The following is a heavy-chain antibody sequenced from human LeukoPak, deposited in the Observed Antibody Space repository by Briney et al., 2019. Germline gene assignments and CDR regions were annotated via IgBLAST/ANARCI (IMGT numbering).Heavy chain of an antibody. V-gene: IGHV3-23*01. J-gene: IGHJ3*02. Sequence: GGSLRLSCAASGFTFSDFYMSWIRQAPGKGLEWVSAISGSGGSTYYADSVKGRFTISRDNSKNTLYLQMNSLRAEDTAVYYCAKAWGNSNRGAFDIWGQGTMVTVSS. D-gene: IGHD4-11*01. CDR1: GFTFSDFY. CDR2: ISGSGGST. CDR3: AKAWGNSNRGAFDI.